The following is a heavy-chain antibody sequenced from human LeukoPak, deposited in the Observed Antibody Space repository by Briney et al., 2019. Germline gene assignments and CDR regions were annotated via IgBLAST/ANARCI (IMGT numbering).Heavy chain of an antibody. V-gene: IGHV3-21*04. D-gene: IGHD3-10*01. CDR3: ARVYYGSGSLYYYYYYMDV. CDR1: GFTFSSYT. CDR2: ISSSCSYI. Sequence: GGSLTLSCVASGFTFSSYTMKWHRQAPGKGLEWVSSISSSCSYIYYADSEKGRLTISRDNAKNSLYLQMNSLRAEDTAVYYCARVYYGSGSLYYYYYYMDVWGKGTTVIISS. J-gene: IGHJ6*03.